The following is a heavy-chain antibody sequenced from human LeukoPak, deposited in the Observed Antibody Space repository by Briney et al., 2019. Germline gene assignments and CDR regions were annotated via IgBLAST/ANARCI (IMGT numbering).Heavy chain of an antibody. D-gene: IGHD1-26*01. CDR2: VIPIFGTA. V-gene: IGHV1-69*13. CDR3: ASSLPYGSSHGYDAFDI. J-gene: IGHJ3*02. Sequence: SVKVSCKASGGTFSSYAISWVRQAPGQGLEWMGGVIPIFGTANYAQKFQGRVTITADESTSTAYMELSSLRSEDTAVYYCASSLPYGSSHGYDAFDIWGQGTMVTVSS. CDR1: GGTFSSYA.